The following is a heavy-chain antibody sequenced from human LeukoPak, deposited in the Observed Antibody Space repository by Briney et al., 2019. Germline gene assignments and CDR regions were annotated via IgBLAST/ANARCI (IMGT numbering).Heavy chain of an antibody. CDR1: GFTFNSAW. Sequence: GGSLRLSCTASGFTFNSAWMSWVRQAPGKGLEWVANINQDGNEKNYVDSVKGRFTISRDNAKNSLYLQMDSLRAEDTAVYYCVKGGGNFDCWGQGTLVTVSS. V-gene: IGHV3-7*05. CDR2: INQDGNEK. CDR3: VKGGGNFDC. J-gene: IGHJ4*02. D-gene: IGHD3-16*01.